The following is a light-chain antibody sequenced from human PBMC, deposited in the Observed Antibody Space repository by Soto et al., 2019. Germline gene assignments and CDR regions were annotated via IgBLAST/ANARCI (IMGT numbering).Light chain of an antibody. V-gene: IGKV3-15*01. J-gene: IGKJ3*01. Sequence: ETVMTQSPATLSVSPGERATLSCRASQSVGSNLGWYQQKPGQAPRRLIYGASTRATGIPARFSGSGSGTEFTLTISSLQSEDFAVYYCQHDKNWPIHTFGPGTKVDIK. CDR1: QSVGSN. CDR3: QHDKNWPIHT. CDR2: GAS.